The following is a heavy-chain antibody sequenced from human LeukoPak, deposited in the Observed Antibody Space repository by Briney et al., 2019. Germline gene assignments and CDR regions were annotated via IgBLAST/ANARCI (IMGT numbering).Heavy chain of an antibody. CDR3: AKDRLNDFWSVPDF. V-gene: IGHV3-23*01. J-gene: IGHJ4*02. CDR2: ISGSGGST. Sequence: GGSLRLSCAASGFTFSSYSMNWVRQAPGKGLEWVSGISGSGGSTYHADSVKGRFTISRDNSKNTLYLQMNSLRAEDTAIYYCAKDRLNDFWSVPDFWGQGTLVTVSS. D-gene: IGHD3-3*01. CDR1: GFTFSSYS.